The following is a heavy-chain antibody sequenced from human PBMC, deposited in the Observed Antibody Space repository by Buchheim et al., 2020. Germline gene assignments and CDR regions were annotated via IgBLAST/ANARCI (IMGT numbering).Heavy chain of an antibody. J-gene: IGHJ5*02. Sequence: QVQLQQSGAGLLKPSETLSLTCAVYGGSFSGYYWSWIRQPPGKGLEWIGEINHSGSTNYNPSLKSRVTISVDTSKNQFSLKLSSVTAADTAVYYCARVAVTVFGVVIRPFDPGGRGT. V-gene: IGHV4-34*01. CDR1: GGSFSGYY. CDR3: ARVAVTVFGVVIRPFDP. D-gene: IGHD3-3*01. CDR2: INHSGST.